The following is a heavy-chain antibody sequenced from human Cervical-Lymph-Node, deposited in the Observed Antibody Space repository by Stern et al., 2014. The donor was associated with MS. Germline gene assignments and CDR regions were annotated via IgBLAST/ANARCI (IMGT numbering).Heavy chain of an antibody. D-gene: IGHD3-10*01. CDR1: GFTFSSYS. J-gene: IGHJ4*02. CDR3: ARQRGYYGSGSPSY. Sequence: EVQLEESGGGLVQPGGSLRLSCAASGFTFSSYSMNWVRQAPGKGLEWVSYISSSSSTIYYADSVKGRFTISRDNAKNSLYLQMNSLRAEDTAVYYCARQRGYYGSGSPSYWGQGTLVTVSS. V-gene: IGHV3-48*01. CDR2: ISSSSSTI.